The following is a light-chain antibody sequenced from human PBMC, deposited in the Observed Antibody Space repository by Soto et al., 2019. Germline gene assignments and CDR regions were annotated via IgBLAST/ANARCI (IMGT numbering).Light chain of an antibody. CDR2: GAS. CDR1: QSISSY. V-gene: IGKV1-39*01. Sequence: DIQMTQSPSSLSASVGDRVTITCRASQSISSYLNWYQQKPGKAPKVLISGASRLQSGVPSRFSGSGSGTDFTLAISSLQPDDFATYYCQQSHSIPYTFGQGTKLEIK. J-gene: IGKJ2*01. CDR3: QQSHSIPYT.